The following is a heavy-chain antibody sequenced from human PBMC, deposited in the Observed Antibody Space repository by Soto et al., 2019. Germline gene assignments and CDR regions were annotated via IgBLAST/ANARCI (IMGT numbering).Heavy chain of an antibody. CDR2: INHSGST. D-gene: IGHD3-3*01. J-gene: IGHJ5*02. V-gene: IGHV4-34*01. CDR1: GGSFSGYY. CDR3: ARCITDSWFDP. Sequence: SETLSLTCAVYGGSFSGYYWSWIRQPPGKGLEWIGEINHSGSTNYNPSLKSRVTISVDTSKNQFSLKLSSVTAADTAVYYCARCITDSWFDPWGQGTLVTVSS.